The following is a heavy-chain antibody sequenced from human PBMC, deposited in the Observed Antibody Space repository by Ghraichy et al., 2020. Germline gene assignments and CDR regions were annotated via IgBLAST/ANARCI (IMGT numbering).Heavy chain of an antibody. V-gene: IGHV3-7*04. Sequence: GGSLRLSCATSEFSFSSYWMGWVRQAPEKGLQWVGIIRPDGGEVYYLDSVRGRFTISRDNAKNSLFLEIYSLRAEDTSIYYCVRGDGRGHGADGEWGQGTLVTVSS. CDR2: IRPDGGEV. CDR1: EFSFSSYW. D-gene: IGHD5-24*01. J-gene: IGHJ4*02. CDR3: VRGDGRGHGADGE.